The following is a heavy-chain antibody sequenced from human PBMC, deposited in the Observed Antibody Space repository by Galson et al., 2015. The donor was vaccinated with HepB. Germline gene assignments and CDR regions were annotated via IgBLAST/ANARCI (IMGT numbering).Heavy chain of an antibody. CDR2: IIPIFGTA. CDR1: GGTFSSYA. CDR3: ARGAITGTTVRPYYYYGMDV. V-gene: IGHV1-69*06. D-gene: IGHD1-7*01. Sequence: SLKVSCKASGGTFSSYAISWVRQAPGQGLEWMGGIIPIFGTANYAQKFQGRVTITADKSTSTAYMELSSLRSEDTAVYYCARGAITGTTVRPYYYYGMDVWGQGTTVTVSS. J-gene: IGHJ6*02.